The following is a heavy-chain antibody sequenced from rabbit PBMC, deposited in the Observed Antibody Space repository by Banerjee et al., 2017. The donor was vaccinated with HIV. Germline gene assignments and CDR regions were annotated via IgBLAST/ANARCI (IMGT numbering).Heavy chain of an antibody. Sequence: QEQLEESGGDLVKPGASLTLTCTASGFSFSSSYYMCWVRQAPGKGLEWIAYIYTGSTGITHYASWAKGRFTISKTSSTTVTLQMTSLTAADTATYFCARADAGYAYAFSLWGPGTLVTVS. CDR1: GFSFSSSYY. CDR2: IYTGSTGIT. CDR3: ARADAGYAYAFSL. V-gene: IGHV1S45*01. J-gene: IGHJ4*01. D-gene: IGHD6-1*01.